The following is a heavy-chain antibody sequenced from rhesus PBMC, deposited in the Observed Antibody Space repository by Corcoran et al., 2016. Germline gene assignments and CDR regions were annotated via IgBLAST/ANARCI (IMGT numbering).Heavy chain of an antibody. J-gene: IGHJ4*01. V-gene: IGHV4S10*01. Sequence: QVQLQESGPGVVKPSETLSLTCAVSGGSISDSYRWSWIRQPPGKGLEWIGYIYVSSTSTHYNPSLKSRVTISKDTSKNQFYLKLSSVTAADTAVYYCARDHFMVATGIDYWGQGVLVTVSS. CDR2: IYVSSTST. CDR3: ARDHFMVATGIDY. CDR1: GGSISDSYR. D-gene: IGHD4-4*01.